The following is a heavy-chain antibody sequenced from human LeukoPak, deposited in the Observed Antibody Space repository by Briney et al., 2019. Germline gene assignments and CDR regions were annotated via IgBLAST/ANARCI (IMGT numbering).Heavy chain of an antibody. V-gene: IGHV4-4*07. Sequence: SETLSLTCTVSGGSISSYYWSWIRQPAGKGLEWIGRIYTSGSTNYNPSLKSRVTMSVDASKNQFSLKLSSVTAADTAVYYCARGGLYCSSTSCYKGDEYYYYMDVWGKGTTVTVSS. CDR3: ARGGLYCSSTSCYKGDEYYYYMDV. D-gene: IGHD2-2*02. J-gene: IGHJ6*03. CDR1: GGSISSYY. CDR2: IYTSGST.